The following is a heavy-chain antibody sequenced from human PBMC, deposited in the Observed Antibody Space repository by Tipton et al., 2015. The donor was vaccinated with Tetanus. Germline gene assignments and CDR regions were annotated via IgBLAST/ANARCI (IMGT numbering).Heavy chain of an antibody. V-gene: IGHV4-34*01. CDR2: ISPSGNT. Sequence: TLSLTCTVSGGSFSNYFWRWIRQPPGKGLEWIGEISPSGNTNYNPSLKSRVTISADTSRNQFSLTLSSVTAADTAVYYCARGWSECSSWSCSPFDSWSQGTLVTVSS. D-gene: IGHD2-2*01. J-gene: IGHJ4*02. CDR1: GGSFSNYF. CDR3: ARGWSECSSWSCSPFDS.